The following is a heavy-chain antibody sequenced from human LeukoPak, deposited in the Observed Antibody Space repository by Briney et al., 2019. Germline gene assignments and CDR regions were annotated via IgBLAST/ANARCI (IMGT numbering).Heavy chain of an antibody. V-gene: IGHV4-59*01. CDR2: INYSGST. D-gene: IGHD3-22*01. Sequence: PSETLSLTCTVSGGSISSYYWSWIRQPPGKGLEWIGYINYSGSTNYNSSLKSRVTISVDTSKNQFSLKLSSVTAADTAVYYCARGVDDSSGYHNYHFDYWGQGTLVTVSS. J-gene: IGHJ4*02. CDR1: GGSISSYY. CDR3: ARGVDDSSGYHNYHFDY.